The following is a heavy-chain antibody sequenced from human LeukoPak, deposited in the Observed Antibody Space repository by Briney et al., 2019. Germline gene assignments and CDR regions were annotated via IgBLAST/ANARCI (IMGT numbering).Heavy chain of an antibody. Sequence: PGGSLRLSCAASGLTLSSHAMSWVRQAPGKGLEWISSFSESSGSAHYADSVKGRFTISRDISKNTLYLQMNSLRAEDTAVYYCARDPSRSWWGYFDYWGQGALVTVSS. CDR3: ARDPSRSWWGYFDY. V-gene: IGHV3-23*01. D-gene: IGHD6-13*01. J-gene: IGHJ4*02. CDR2: FSESSGSA. CDR1: GLTLSSHA.